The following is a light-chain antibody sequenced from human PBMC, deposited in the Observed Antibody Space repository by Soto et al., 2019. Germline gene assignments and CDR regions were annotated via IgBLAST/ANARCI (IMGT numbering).Light chain of an antibody. CDR2: EVS. J-gene: IGLJ3*02. V-gene: IGLV2-14*01. CDR3: ASYTTSSTLV. Sequence: QSALTQPASVSGSPGQSITISCTGSSSDVGGSNYVSWYQQHPGKAPKLILYEVSNRPSGVSNRFSGSKSGNTASLTLSGLQAEDEAEYYCASYTTSSTLVFGGGTKLTVL. CDR1: SSDVGGSNY.